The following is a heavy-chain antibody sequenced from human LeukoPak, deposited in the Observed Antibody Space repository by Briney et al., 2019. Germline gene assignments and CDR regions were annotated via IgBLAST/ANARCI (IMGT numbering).Heavy chain of an antibody. J-gene: IGHJ4*02. Sequence: PGGSLRLSCAASGFTFDDYGMSWVRQAPGKGLEWVSGLNWNGGSTGYADSVKGRFTISRDNAKNSLYLQMNSLRAEDTAVYYCARDRANIVVVSASEYWGQGTLVTVSS. CDR2: LNWNGGST. D-gene: IGHD2-21*01. CDR1: GFTFDDYG. V-gene: IGHV3-20*04. CDR3: ARDRANIVVVSASEY.